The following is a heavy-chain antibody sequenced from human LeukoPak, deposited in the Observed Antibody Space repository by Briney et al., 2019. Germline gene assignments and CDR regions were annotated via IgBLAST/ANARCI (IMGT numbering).Heavy chain of an antibody. D-gene: IGHD1-1*01. J-gene: IGHJ4*02. V-gene: IGHV3-21*01. CDR3: ARWTTGKTFGSLRGIKKSHEIDY. Sequence: GGSLRLSCAASGFTFSSYNMNWVRQAPGKGPEWVSSITSSSSYIYYADSVKGRFTISRDNAKNSLFLQMDSLRGEDTAVYYCARWTTGKTFGSLRGIKKSHEIDYWGQGTLVTVSS. CDR1: GFTFSSYN. CDR2: ITSSSSYI.